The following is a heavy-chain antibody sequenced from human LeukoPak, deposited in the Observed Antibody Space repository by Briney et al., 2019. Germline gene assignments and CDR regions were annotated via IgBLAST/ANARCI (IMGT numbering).Heavy chain of an antibody. D-gene: IGHD6-19*01. V-gene: IGHV3-23*01. CDR1: GFTFSSYA. J-gene: IGHJ4*02. CDR3: ARDQYSSGWYPVYFDY. Sequence: GGSLRLSCAASGFTFSSYAMSWVRQAPGKGLEWVSAISGSGGSTYYADSVKGRFTISRDNSKNSLYLQMNSLRAEDTAVYYCARDQYSSGWYPVYFDYWGQGTLVTVSS. CDR2: ISGSGGST.